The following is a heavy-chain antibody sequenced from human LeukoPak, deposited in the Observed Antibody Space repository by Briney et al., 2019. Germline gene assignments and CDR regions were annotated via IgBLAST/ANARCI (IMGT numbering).Heavy chain of an antibody. CDR3: ARMGIADDY. CDR2: IYTSGST. CDR1: GGSISSGSYY. Sequence: SETLSLTCTVSGGSISSGSYYWSWIRQPAGKGLGWIGRIYTSGSTNYNPSLKSRVTISVDTSKNQFSLKLSSVTAADTAVYYCARMGIADDYWGQGTLVTVSS. D-gene: IGHD6-13*01. J-gene: IGHJ4*02. V-gene: IGHV4-61*02.